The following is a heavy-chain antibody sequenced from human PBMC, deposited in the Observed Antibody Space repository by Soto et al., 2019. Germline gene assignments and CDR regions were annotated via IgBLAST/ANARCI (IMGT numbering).Heavy chain of an antibody. V-gene: IGHV1-18*04. CDR1: GYTFTSYG. CDR2: VSAYNGNT. Sequence: RASVKVSCKASGYTFTSYGISWVRQAPGQGLEWMGWVSAYNGNTNYAQKLQGRVTMTTDTSTSTAYMELRSLRSDDTAVYYCAILEVAGTSPYFDYWGQGTLVTVSS. J-gene: IGHJ4*02. D-gene: IGHD6-19*01. CDR3: AILEVAGTSPYFDY.